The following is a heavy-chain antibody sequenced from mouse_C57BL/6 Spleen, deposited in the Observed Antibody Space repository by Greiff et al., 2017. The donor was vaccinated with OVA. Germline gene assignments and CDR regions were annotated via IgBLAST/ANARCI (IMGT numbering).Heavy chain of an antibody. J-gene: IGHJ3*01. V-gene: IGHV1-19*01. CDR3: ASPYYGSGGFAY. D-gene: IGHD1-1*01. CDR1: GYTFTDYY. Sequence: VQLQQSGPVLVKPGASVKMSCKASGYTFTDYYMNWVKQSHGKSLEWIGVINPYNGGTSYNQKFKGKATLTVDKSSSTAYMELNSLTSEDSAVYYCASPYYGSGGFAYWGQGTLVTVSA. CDR2: INPYNGGT.